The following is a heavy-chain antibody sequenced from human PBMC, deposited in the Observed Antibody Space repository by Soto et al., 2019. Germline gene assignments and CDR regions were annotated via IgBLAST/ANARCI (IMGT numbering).Heavy chain of an antibody. J-gene: IGHJ3*02. CDR1: GFTFSNYG. Sequence: QVQLLESGGGVVQPGGSLRLSCAASGFTFSNYGMHWVRQAPGKGLEWVAGIWCDGSNKFYADSVKGRFTISRDNSKNKLYLLMNSLRAVDTAVYYCARATNSSACYCAFDIWGHGTMVTVSS. CDR3: ARATNSSACYCAFDI. D-gene: IGHD6-19*01. CDR2: IWCDGSNK. V-gene: IGHV3-33*01.